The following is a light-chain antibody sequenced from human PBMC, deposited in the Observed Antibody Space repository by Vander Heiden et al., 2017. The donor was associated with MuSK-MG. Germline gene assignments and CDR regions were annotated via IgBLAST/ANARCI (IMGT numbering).Light chain of an antibody. V-gene: IGLV5-45*03. Sequence: QAVLTQPSSLSASPGASASLTCTLRSGLNVGTYNIYWYQQKPGSPPRFLLRYNSDSDKQRGSGVPSRFSGSKDASASAGILLISGLQAEDEADYYWMVWLSSAWVFGGGTKLTVL. CDR1: SGLNVGTYN. CDR3: MVWLSSAWV. CDR2: YNSDSDK. J-gene: IGLJ3*02.